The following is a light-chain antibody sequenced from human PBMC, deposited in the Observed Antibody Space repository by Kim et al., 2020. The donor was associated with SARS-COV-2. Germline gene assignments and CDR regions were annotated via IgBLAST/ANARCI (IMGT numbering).Light chain of an antibody. Sequence: QRVTIASAGTSSNIGAGYAVHWSQNLPGTAPKLLIYTNTNRHSGVSDRFSASKSGTSASLAITGLQAEDEGDYYCQSYDSSLTASLFGGGNKLTVL. CDR1: SSNIGAGYA. CDR3: QSYDSSLTASL. J-gene: IGLJ3*02. CDR2: TNT. V-gene: IGLV1-40*01.